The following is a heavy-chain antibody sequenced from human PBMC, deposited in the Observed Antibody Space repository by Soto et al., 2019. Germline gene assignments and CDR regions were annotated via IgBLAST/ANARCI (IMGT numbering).Heavy chain of an antibody. D-gene: IGHD6-13*01. CDR1: GFTVSSNY. CDR2: IYSGGST. CDR3: AASAGYSSSWDDAFDI. V-gene: IGHV3-66*01. J-gene: IGHJ3*02. Sequence: GGSLRLSCAASGFTVSSNYMSWVRQAPGKGLEWVSVIYSGGSTYYADSVKGRFTISRDNSKNTLYLQMNSLRAEDTAVYYCAASAGYSSSWDDAFDIWGQGTMVTVSS.